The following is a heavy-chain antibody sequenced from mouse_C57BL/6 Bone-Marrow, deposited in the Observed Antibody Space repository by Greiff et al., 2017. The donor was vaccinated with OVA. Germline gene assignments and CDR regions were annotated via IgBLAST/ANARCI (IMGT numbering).Heavy chain of an antibody. V-gene: IGHV14-2*01. D-gene: IGHD2-2*01. CDR2: IDHEDGDT. CDR3: ARGGYAWFAY. J-gene: IGHJ3*01. Sequence: VQLQQSGAELVKPGASVKLSCTASGFNIKDYYMHWVKQRTEQGLEWIGRIDHEDGDTKYAPKFQGTATITADTSSNTAYLQLSSLTSEDTAVYYCARGGYAWFAYWGQGTLVTVSA. CDR1: GFNIKDYY.